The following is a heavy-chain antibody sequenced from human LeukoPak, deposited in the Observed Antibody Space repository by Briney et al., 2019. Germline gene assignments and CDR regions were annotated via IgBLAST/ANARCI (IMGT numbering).Heavy chain of an antibody. Sequence: PGGSLRLSCAASGFTFSDYYMSWIRQAPGKGLEWGSYISSSGSTIYYADSVKGRFTISRDNAKNSLYLQMNSLRAEDTAVYYCARDDSGSYYGYYYMDVWGKGTTVTVSS. CDR3: ARDDSGSYYGYYYMDV. D-gene: IGHD1-26*01. V-gene: IGHV3-11*01. CDR1: GFTFSDYY. J-gene: IGHJ6*03. CDR2: ISSSGSTI.